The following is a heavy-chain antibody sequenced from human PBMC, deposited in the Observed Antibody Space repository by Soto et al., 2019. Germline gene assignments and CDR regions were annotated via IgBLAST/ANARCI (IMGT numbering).Heavy chain of an antibody. CDR3: AKATTNGGFFNPFGS. CDR2: LSGSGTST. J-gene: IGHJ4*02. CDR1: GFSFVNYA. D-gene: IGHD1-7*01. V-gene: IGHV3-23*01. Sequence: GGSLRLSCAASGFSFVNYAMNWVRQAPGKGLEWVSGLSGSGTSTYYADSVKGRFTISRDNSRDTLFLQMNSLTADDTAVYYCAKATTNGGFFNPFGSWGQGALFTVSS.